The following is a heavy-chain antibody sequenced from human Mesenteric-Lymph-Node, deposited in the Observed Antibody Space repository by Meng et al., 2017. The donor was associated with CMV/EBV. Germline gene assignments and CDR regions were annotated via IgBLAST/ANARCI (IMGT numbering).Heavy chain of an antibody. CDR2: IYTTGTT. V-gene: IGHV3-53*01. Sequence: GESLKISCAASGFIFSNYEMNWVRQAPGKGLEWASVIYTTGTTYYANSVEGRFTISRDNSKNTVYLQMNNLRAEDTAFYYCARGNSSSGCDFFDFWGQGTMVTVSS. J-gene: IGHJ3*01. CDR1: GFIFSNYE. CDR3: ARGNSSSGCDFFDF. D-gene: IGHD6-13*01.